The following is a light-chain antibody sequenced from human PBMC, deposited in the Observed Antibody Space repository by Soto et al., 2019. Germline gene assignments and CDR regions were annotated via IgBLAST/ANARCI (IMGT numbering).Light chain of an antibody. CDR2: DVS. J-gene: IGLJ3*02. V-gene: IGLV2-14*01. CDR3: CSYTSISAWV. CDR1: SSDVGGYNY. Sequence: QSALTQPASVSGSPGQSITISCTGTSSDVGGYNYVSWYQQHPGKAPKLMIYDVSNRPSGVANRFSGSKSGHAASLTIAGHPAEDEDDYYCCSYTSISAWVFGGGTKVTVL.